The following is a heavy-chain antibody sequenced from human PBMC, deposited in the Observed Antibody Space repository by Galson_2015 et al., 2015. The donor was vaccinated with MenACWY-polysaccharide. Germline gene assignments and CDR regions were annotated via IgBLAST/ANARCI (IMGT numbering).Heavy chain of an antibody. CDR1: GLTFSNWW. CDR2: IKKDGSEE. D-gene: IGHD7-27*01. J-gene: IGHJ6*02. CDR3: ARGHLGLGL. Sequence: SLRLSCAASGLTFSNWWMTWVRQAPGKGLEWVASIKKDGSEEYYVDSVKGRFTISRDNAKDSLYLQMNSLRAEDTAVYFCARGHLGLGLWGQGTTVTVS. V-gene: IGHV3-7*01.